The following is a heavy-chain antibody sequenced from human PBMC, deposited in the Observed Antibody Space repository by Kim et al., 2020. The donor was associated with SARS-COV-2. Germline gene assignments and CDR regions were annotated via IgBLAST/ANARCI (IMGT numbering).Heavy chain of an antibody. Sequence: GGSLRLSCAASGFTFSDYAMTWVRQAPGRGLEWVSDITASGAGANYADSVQGRFIISRDNSKDTLYLEMKGLRAGDSAVYYCAKDLSKWLPKGRFDSWGQGTLVTVSS. CDR2: ITASGAGA. CDR1: GFTFSDYA. CDR3: AKDLSKWLPKGRFDS. V-gene: IGHV3-23*01. J-gene: IGHJ4*02. D-gene: IGHD6-19*01.